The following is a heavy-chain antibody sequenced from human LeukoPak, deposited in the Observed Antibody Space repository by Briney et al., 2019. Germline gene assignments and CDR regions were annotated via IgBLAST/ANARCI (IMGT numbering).Heavy chain of an antibody. CDR3: ARGRLITFGGVIGREWFDP. CDR1: GYTFTSYD. D-gene: IGHD3-16*02. J-gene: IGHJ5*02. CDR2: MNPNSGNT. V-gene: IGHV1-8*01. Sequence: ASVKVSCKASGYTFTSYDINWVRQATGQGLEWMGWMNPNSGNTGYAQKFQGRVTMTRNTSISTAYMELSSLRSEDTAVYYCARGRLITFGGVIGREWFDPWGQGTLVTVSS.